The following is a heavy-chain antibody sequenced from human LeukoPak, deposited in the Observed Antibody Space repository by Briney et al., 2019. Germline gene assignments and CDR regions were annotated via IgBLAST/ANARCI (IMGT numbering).Heavy chain of an antibody. CDR3: ASLYGGNLDTDY. D-gene: IGHD4-23*01. CDR1: GFGFSDYT. V-gene: IGHV3-21*01. Sequence: PGGSLRLSCAASGFGFSDYTMNWVRQAPGKGLEWVSSISSTSTYIYYADSVKGRFTISRDNAKNSLFLQMNSLRAEDTAVYYCASLYGGNLDTDYWGQGTLVTVSS. CDR2: ISSTSTYI. J-gene: IGHJ4*02.